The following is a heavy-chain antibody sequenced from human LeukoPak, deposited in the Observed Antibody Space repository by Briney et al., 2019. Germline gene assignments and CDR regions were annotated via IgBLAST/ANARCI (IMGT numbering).Heavy chain of an antibody. D-gene: IGHD3-9*01. CDR3: AKFDYDILTGYSTFDY. J-gene: IGHJ4*02. V-gene: IGHV3-23*01. CDR2: ISGSGGST. CDR1: GFTFSSYA. Sequence: GGSLRLSCAASGFTFSSYAMSWVRQAPGKGLEWVSAISGSGGSTYYADSVKGRFTISRDNSKNTLYLQMNSLRAKDTAVYYCAKFDYDILTGYSTFDYWGQGTLVTVSS.